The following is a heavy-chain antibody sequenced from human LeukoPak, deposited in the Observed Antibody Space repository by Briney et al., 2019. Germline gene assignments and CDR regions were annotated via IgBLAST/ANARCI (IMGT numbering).Heavy chain of an antibody. CDR2: IWYDGSNK. J-gene: IGHJ4*02. CDR1: GFTLTSYG. V-gene: IGHV3-33*01. CDR3: ARDRAMVVGSSWYYDY. Sequence: GGSLRLSCAASGFTLTSYGMHWVRQAPGKGLEWVAVIWYDGSNKNYADSVKGRFTISRDDSKNTLYLQMNSLRAEDTALYYCARDRAMVVGSSWYYDYWGQGTLVTVSS. D-gene: IGHD5-18*01.